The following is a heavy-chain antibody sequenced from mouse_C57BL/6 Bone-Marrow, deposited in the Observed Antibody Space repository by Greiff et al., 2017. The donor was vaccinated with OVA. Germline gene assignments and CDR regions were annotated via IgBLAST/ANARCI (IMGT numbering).Heavy chain of an antibody. CDR2: IYPGDGDT. J-gene: IGHJ2*01. D-gene: IGHD1-1*01. V-gene: IGHV1-82*01. CDR1: GYAFSSSW. Sequence: VQLQESGPELVKPGASVKISCKASGYAFSSSWMNWVKQRPGKGLEWIGRIYPGDGDTNYNGKFKGKATLTADKSSSTAYMQLSSLTSEDSAVYFCARLYGSSYCYFDYWGQGTTLTVSS. CDR3: ARLYGSSYCYFDY.